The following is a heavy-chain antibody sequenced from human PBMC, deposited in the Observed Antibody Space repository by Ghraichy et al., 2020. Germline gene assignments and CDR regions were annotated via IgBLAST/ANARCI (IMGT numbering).Heavy chain of an antibody. CDR1: GFTLTNYA. CDR3: ARSNYGDYKGHDAFDI. CDR2: IWNDAEKT. Sequence: GGYLRLSCATSGFTLTNYAMHWVRQAAGKGLEWVAVIWNDAEKTYYVDSVKGRFTISRDTSRGTLYLQMDSLRAEDTAVYFCARSNYGDYKGHDAFDIWGQGTMFTVSS. J-gene: IGHJ3*02. V-gene: IGHV3-33*01. D-gene: IGHD4-17*01.